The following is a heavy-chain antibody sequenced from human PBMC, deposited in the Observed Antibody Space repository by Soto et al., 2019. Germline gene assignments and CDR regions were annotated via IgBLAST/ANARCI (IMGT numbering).Heavy chain of an antibody. CDR3: AREGSYSAYNFAHGIQLWSFDF. CDR1: GGSINTFY. Sequence: KPSETLSLTCTVSGGSINTFYWSWVRQPAGKGLEWIGRIFSSGSTSFNPSLESRVAMSVDTSKNHFSLNLSSVTAADMAVYYCAREGSYSAYNFAHGIQLWSFDFWGQGALATVSS. D-gene: IGHD5-12*01. J-gene: IGHJ4*02. CDR2: IFSSGST. V-gene: IGHV4-4*07.